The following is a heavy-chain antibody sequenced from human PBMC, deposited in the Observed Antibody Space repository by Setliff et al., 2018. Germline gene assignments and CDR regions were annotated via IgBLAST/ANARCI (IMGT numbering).Heavy chain of an antibody. CDR1: GGSLSNYY. CDR2: INHSGST. Sequence: PSETLSLTCVVYGGSLSNYYWSWSSQPPGKGLEWIGEINHSGSTNSNPSLKCRVTISLDTSKNQFSLNLSSLTAADTAVYYCARVSGFQYMDVWGKGTTVTVSS. J-gene: IGHJ6*03. CDR3: ARVSGFQYMDV. D-gene: IGHD3-3*01. V-gene: IGHV4-34*01.